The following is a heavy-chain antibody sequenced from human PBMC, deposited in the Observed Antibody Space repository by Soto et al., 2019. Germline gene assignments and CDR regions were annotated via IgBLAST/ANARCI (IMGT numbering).Heavy chain of an antibody. CDR2: INAGNGNT. Sequence: ASVKVSCKASGYTFTSYAMHWVRQAPGQRLEWMGWINAGNGNTKYSQKFQGRVTITRDTSASTAYMELSSLRSEDTAVYYCARGGIAVAGTKIDYWGQGTLVTVSS. V-gene: IGHV1-3*01. CDR1: GYTFTSYA. D-gene: IGHD6-19*01. J-gene: IGHJ4*02. CDR3: ARGGIAVAGTKIDY.